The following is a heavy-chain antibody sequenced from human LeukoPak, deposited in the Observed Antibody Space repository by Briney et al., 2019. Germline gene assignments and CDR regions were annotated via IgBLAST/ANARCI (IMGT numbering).Heavy chain of an antibody. D-gene: IGHD1-7*01. J-gene: IGHJ4*02. CDR2: ISAYNGNT. V-gene: IGHV1-18*01. Sequence: GASVKVSFKASGYTFTIYGISWVRQAPGQGGEGMGWISAYNGNTNYTQKLQGRVTITTDTSTSTAYMELRSLRSDDTAVYYCARQLELRYYFDYWGQGTLVTVSS. CDR1: GYTFTIYG. CDR3: ARQLELRYYFDY.